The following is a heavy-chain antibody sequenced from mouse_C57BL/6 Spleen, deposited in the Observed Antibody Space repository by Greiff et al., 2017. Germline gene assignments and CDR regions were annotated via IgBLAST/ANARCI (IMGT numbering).Heavy chain of an antibody. D-gene: IGHD3-3*01. V-gene: IGHV5-15*01. CDR2: ISNLAYSI. Sequence: EVKVVESGGGLVQPGGSLKLSCEASGFTFSDYGMAWVRQAPGKGPAWVAFISNLAYSIYYADTVTGRFTISRGNAKNTLYLELSRLRSEDTAMYYCARPGDAGYAMDYWGQGTSVTVSS. CDR1: GFTFSDYG. CDR3: ARPGDAGYAMDY. J-gene: IGHJ4*01.